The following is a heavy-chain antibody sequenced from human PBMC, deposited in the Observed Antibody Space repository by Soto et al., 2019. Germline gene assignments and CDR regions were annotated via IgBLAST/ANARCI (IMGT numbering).Heavy chain of an antibody. CDR3: ARQRGYYDSSGLDH. CDR2: ISGGGGSTI. D-gene: IGHD3-22*01. J-gene: IGHJ4*02. Sequence: EVTRRLSCAACGFTFSDYYMPWFRQAPGKGLEWLSYISGGGGSTIYYADSVKGRFTISRDNAKKSLYLQMNILRAEDTAIYFCARQRGYYDSSGLDHWGQGTPVTV. V-gene: IGHV3-11*01. CDR1: GFTFSDYY.